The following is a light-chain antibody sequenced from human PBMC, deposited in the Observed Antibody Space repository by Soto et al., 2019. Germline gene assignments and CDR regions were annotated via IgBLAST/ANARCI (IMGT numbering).Light chain of an antibody. Sequence: QSALAQPASVSGSPGQSITISCTGTSSDIGAYNYVSWYQQYPGRAPKLMIYEVNNRPSGVSNRFSGSKSGNTASLTISGLQAEDEADYYCSSFTTSSTYVVGAGTKV. V-gene: IGLV2-14*01. CDR2: EVN. CDR1: SSDIGAYNY. CDR3: SSFTTSSTYV. J-gene: IGLJ1*01.